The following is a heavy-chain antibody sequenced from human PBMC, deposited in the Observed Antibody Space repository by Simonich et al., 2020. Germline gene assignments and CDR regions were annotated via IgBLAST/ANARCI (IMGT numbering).Heavy chain of an antibody. CDR3: ARGLIGGSYYY. CDR1: GGSFSGNY. V-gene: IGHV4-34*01. CDR2: INHSGST. J-gene: IGHJ4*02. D-gene: IGHD1-26*01. Sequence: QVQLQQWGAGLLKPSETLSLTCAVYGGSFSGNYWSWIRQPPGKGLEWIGEINHSGSTNYNPSPKSRVTRSVDTSKNQFSLKLSSVTAADTAVYYCARGLIGGSYYYWGQGTLVTVSS.